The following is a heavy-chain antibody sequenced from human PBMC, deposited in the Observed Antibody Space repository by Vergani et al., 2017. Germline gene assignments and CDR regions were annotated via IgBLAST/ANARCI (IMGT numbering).Heavy chain of an antibody. Sequence: EVQLVGSGGGSVQSGGSLRLSCVASGFSFNTYWMHWFRQVPGKGLMWVARFDEYGNRATYGDFETGRFTSSRDNAKNTVFLQMNNLRADGAGVYYCVRTEYCTGIACNTRFDSWGQGALVTVSS. CDR2: FDEYGNRA. D-gene: IGHD2-8*02. CDR1: GFSFNTYW. J-gene: IGHJ5*01. CDR3: VRTEYCTGIACNTRFDS. V-gene: IGHV3-74*03.